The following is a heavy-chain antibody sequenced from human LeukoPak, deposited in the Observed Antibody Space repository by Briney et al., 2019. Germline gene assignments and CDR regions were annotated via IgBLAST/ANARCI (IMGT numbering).Heavy chain of an antibody. J-gene: IGHJ4*02. CDR3: ASALGAHYFAS. D-gene: IGHD1-26*01. Sequence: GGSLRLSCAASGFTFSTYWMSWVRQAPGKGLEWVANIKEDGSETYYVDSVRGRFTISRDNAKSSLYLQMSSLRAEDTAVYYCASALGAHYFASWGQGTLVTVSS. CDR2: IKEDGSET. V-gene: IGHV3-7*05. CDR1: GFTFSTYW.